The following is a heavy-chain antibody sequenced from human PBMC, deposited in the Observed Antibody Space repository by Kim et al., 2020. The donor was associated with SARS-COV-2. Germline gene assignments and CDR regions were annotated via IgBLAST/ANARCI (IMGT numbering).Heavy chain of an antibody. CDR1: GGTFSSYA. D-gene: IGHD6-13*01. CDR3: ARDARYSSSWCGGNGDYYYYSMDG. Sequence: SVKVSCKASGGTFSSYAISCVRQAPGQGLDCMGRIIPILGIANYAQKFQGRVMITADKSTNTAYMELSSLRSEDTAVYYCARDARYSSSWCGGNGDYYYYSMDGWGRGATGTVSS. V-gene: IGHV1-69*04. J-gene: IGHJ6*02. CDR2: IIPILGIA.